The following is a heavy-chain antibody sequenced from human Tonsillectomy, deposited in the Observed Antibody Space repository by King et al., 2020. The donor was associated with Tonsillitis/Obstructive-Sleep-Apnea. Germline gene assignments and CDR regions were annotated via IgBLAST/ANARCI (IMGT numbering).Heavy chain of an antibody. V-gene: IGHV2-5*02. CDR3: AHSVRGSYLDY. J-gene: IGHJ4*02. CDR1: GLSLTTSGVG. D-gene: IGHD1-26*01. Sequence: TLKESGPTLVKPTQTLTLTCTLSGLSLTTSGVGVGWIRQPPGKALEWLALIYWDDDKRNSPSLKSRLTITKDTSKNQVVLTLTDMDPVDTATDYCAHSVRGSYLDYWGQGTLVTVSS. CDR2: IYWDDDK.